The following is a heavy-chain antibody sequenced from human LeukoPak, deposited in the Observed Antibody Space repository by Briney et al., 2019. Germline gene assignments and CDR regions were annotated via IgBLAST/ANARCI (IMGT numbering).Heavy chain of an antibody. V-gene: IGHV4-38-2*02. CDR3: ATFDSYGFDY. Sequence: PSETLSLTCSVSGYSISSGYYWGWIRQPPGKGLEWIGSIQHSGSTYYNPSLRSRVTISVDTSKNQFSLKLSSVTAADTAVYYCATFDSYGFDYWGQGTLVTVSS. CDR1: GYSISSGYY. CDR2: IQHSGST. J-gene: IGHJ4*02. D-gene: IGHD5-18*01.